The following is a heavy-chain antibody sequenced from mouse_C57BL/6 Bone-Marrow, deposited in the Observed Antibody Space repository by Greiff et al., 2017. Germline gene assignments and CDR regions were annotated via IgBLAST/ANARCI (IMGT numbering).Heavy chain of an antibody. D-gene: IGHD1-1*01. CDR1: GFTFTDYY. CDR2: VYPYNGGT. Sequence: EVKLQQSGPVLVKPGPSVKISCKASGFTFTDYYMHWVKQSHGKSLEWIGLVYPYNGGTSYNQKFKGKATLTVDTSSSTAYMELNSLTSEDSAVYYCAITTVVAPYYAMDYWGQGTSVTVSS. V-gene: IGHV1-36*01. CDR3: AITTVVAPYYAMDY. J-gene: IGHJ4*01.